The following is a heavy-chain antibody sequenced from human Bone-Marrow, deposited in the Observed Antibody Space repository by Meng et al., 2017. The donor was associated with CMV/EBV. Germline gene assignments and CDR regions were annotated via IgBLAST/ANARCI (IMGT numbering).Heavy chain of an antibody. Sequence: GGSLRLSCAASGFTFSSYAMSWVRQAPGKGLEWVSAISGSGGSTYYADSVKGRFTISRDKSKTTLYLQMNSLRAEDTAVYYCAKVLRTRFLEWFIDYWGQGTLVTVSS. CDR3: AKVLRTRFLEWFIDY. CDR1: GFTFSSYA. CDR2: ISGSGGST. J-gene: IGHJ4*02. V-gene: IGHV3-23*01. D-gene: IGHD3-3*01.